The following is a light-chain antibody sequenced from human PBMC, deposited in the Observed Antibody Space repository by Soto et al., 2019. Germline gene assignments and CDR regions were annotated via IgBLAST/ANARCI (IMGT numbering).Light chain of an antibody. CDR2: KAA. Sequence: DIQMTQSPSTLSASVGDRVAITCRASDNIAPWVAWYQQKPGKAPKLLIYKAANLADEVPSRFAGSGSGTDFTLTITRLQPDDFATYYCQQYNSYPCTFGQGTKLEIK. V-gene: IGKV1-5*03. J-gene: IGKJ2*02. CDR3: QQYNSYPCT. CDR1: DNIAPW.